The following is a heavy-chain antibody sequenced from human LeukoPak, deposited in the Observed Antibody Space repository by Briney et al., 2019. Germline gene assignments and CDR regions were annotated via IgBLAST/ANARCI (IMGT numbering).Heavy chain of an antibody. CDR3: ARDTVGYSSSWYHYYYYMDV. Sequence: SETLSLTCTVSGGSISSGSYYWSWIRQPAGKGLEWIGRIYTSGSTNYNPSLKSRVTISVDTSKNQFSLKLSSVTAADTAVYYCARDTVGYSSSWYHYYYYMDVWGKGTTVTVSS. V-gene: IGHV4-61*02. CDR1: GGSISSGSYY. J-gene: IGHJ6*03. CDR2: IYTSGST. D-gene: IGHD6-13*01.